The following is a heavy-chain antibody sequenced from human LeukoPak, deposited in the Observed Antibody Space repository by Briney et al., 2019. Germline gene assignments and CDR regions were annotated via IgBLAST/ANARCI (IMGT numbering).Heavy chain of an antibody. Sequence: ASVKVSCKASGYTFTNFAISWVRQAPGQGLDWMGWINPYNGNTKYALKVQGRVTMTTDTSTSTAYMELRSLSPDDTAVFYCARGRIPARLRELGVVTDRHYYMDVWGKGTTVTVS. CDR1: GYTFTNFA. V-gene: IGHV1-18*01. CDR3: ARGRIPARLRELGVVTDRHYYMDV. D-gene: IGHD3-3*01. J-gene: IGHJ6*03. CDR2: INPYNGNT.